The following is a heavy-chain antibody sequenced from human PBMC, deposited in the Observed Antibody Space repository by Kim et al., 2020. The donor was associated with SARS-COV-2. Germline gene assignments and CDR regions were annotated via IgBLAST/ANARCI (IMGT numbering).Heavy chain of an antibody. CDR3: AKDSAYSSSIDFDY. Sequence: GGSLRLSCAASGFTFGDYAMHWVRQAPGKGLEWVSGISWNSGSIGYADSVKGRFTISRDNAKNSLYLQMNSLRAEDTALYYCAKDSAYSSSIDFDYWGQGTLVTVSS. CDR2: ISWNSGSI. CDR1: GFTFGDYA. V-gene: IGHV3-9*01. D-gene: IGHD6-13*01. J-gene: IGHJ4*02.